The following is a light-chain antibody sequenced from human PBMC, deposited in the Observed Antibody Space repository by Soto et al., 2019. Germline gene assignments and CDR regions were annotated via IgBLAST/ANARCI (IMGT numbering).Light chain of an antibody. J-gene: IGKJ1*01. CDR3: QQSESYWT. CDR1: QSISSW. CDR2: KAS. Sequence: DIQMTQSPSTLSASVGDRVTITCRASQSISSWLAWYQQKPGKAPKLLIYKASSLQTGVPSRFSGSGSGTEFTLTISSLQPDDFATYYCQQSESYWTFDQGTKVEIK. V-gene: IGKV1-5*03.